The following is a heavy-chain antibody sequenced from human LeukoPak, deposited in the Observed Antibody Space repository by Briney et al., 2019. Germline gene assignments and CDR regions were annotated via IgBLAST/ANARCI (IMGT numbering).Heavy chain of an antibody. CDR2: INSSSSYI. D-gene: IGHD2-2*02. CDR3: ARGLGYCTTTSCYNEH. J-gene: IGHJ1*01. CDR1: GFTFSSYS. Sequence: GGSLRLSCAASGFTFSSYSMNWVRQAPGKGLEWVSSINSSSSYIYYADSVKGRFTISRDNAKNSLYLQMNSLRVEDTAVYYCARGLGYCTTTSCYNEHWGQGTQVTVSS. V-gene: IGHV3-21*01.